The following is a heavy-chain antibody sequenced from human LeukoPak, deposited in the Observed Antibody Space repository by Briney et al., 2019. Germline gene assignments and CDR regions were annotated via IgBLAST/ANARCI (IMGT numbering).Heavy chain of an antibody. CDR2: ISAYNGNT. CDR3: ARGPPITAMARGWFDP. J-gene: IGHJ5*02. V-gene: IGHV1-18*01. D-gene: IGHD5-18*01. Sequence: ASVKVSCKVSGYTLTELSMHWVRQAPGKGLEWMGWISAYNGNTNYAQKLQGRVTMTTDTSTSTAYMELRSLRSDDTAVYYCARGPPITAMARGWFDPWGQGTLVTVSS. CDR1: GYTLTELS.